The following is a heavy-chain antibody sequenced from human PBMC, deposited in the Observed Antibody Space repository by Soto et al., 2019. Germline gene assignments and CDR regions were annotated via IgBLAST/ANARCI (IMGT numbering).Heavy chain of an antibody. CDR3: AKDLYIYGDYYFDY. D-gene: IGHD5-18*01. CDR1: GFTFYGYA. V-gene: IGHV3-9*01. Sequence: QPGGSLRLSCAYSGFTFYGYALHWLRQAPGKGLEWVSGISWNSGSIGYADSVKGRFTISRDNAKNSLYLQMNSLRAEDTALYYCAKDLYIYGDYYFDYWGEGTLVSVSS. J-gene: IGHJ4*02. CDR2: ISWNSGSI.